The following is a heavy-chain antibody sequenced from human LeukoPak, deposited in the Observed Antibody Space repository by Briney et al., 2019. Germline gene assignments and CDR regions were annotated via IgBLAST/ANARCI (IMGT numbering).Heavy chain of an antibody. CDR2: INPSGGST. J-gene: IGHJ3*02. D-gene: IGHD3-22*01. CDR3: PRDPFTMIVDHDAFDI. V-gene: IGHV1-46*03. Sequence: ASVKVSCKAAGYTFTIYYMHWVRQAPGQGLEWMGIINPSGGSTSYAQKFQGRVTMTRDMSTSTVYMELSSLRSEDTAVYYCPRDPFTMIVDHDAFDIWGQGTMVTVSS. CDR1: GYTFTIYY.